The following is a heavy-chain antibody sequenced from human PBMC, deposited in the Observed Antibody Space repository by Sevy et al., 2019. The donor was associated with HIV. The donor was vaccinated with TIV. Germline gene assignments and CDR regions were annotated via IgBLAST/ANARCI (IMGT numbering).Heavy chain of an antibody. CDR1: GFTVNDKY. CDR2: IFISGSP. Sequence: GGSLRLSCAISGFTVNDKYIIWVRQAPGKGLEWVSVIFISGSPCYADSAKGRFTISRDNSKNTVDLQMNSVRAEDTAVYYCVSLFLSYRSGWSYFDYWGQGTLVTVSS. CDR3: VSLFLSYRSGWSYFDY. D-gene: IGHD6-19*01. V-gene: IGHV3-66*02. J-gene: IGHJ4*02.